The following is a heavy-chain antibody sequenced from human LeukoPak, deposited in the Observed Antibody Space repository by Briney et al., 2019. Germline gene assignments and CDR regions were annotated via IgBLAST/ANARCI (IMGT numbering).Heavy chain of an antibody. V-gene: IGHV4-34*01. CDR3: ARGPGYCSSTSYLIYWFDP. CDR2: INHSGST. D-gene: IGHD2-2*01. Sequence: SETLSLTCAVYGGSFSGYYWSWIRQPPGKGLEWIGEINHSGSTNYNPSLKSRVTISVDTSKNQFSLKLSSVTAADTAVYYCARGPGYCSSTSYLIYWFDPWGQGTLVTVSS. CDR1: GGSFSGYY. J-gene: IGHJ5*02.